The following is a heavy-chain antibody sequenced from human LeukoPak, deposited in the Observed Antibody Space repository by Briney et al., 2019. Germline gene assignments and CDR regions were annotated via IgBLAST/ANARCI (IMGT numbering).Heavy chain of an antibody. CDR2: IYYSGTS. Sequence: SETLSLTCAVYGGSFSGYYWGWIRQPPGKGLEWIGSIYYSGTSHYNPSLKSRVTISVDTSKNQFSLKLSSVTAADTAVYYCARDGEMATIENYFDYWGQGTLVTVSS. V-gene: IGHV4-34*01. J-gene: IGHJ4*02. CDR1: GGSFSGYY. D-gene: IGHD5-24*01. CDR3: ARDGEMATIENYFDY.